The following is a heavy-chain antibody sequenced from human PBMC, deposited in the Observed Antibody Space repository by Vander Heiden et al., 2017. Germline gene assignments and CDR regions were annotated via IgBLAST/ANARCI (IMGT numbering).Heavy chain of an antibody. Sequence: QVNLVESGGDLVTPGGSLRLSCAASGFKFSDFYLSWLRRAPGKGLEWLSYISSSGSTIYIADSVKGRVTISRGNARESLYLQMNNLRVEDTAVYYCARSQTVTGFYYTGMDVWGQGTMVTVS. CDR1: GFKFSDFY. CDR2: ISSSGSTI. V-gene: IGHV3-11*01. J-gene: IGHJ6*02. CDR3: ARSQTVTGFYYTGMDV. D-gene: IGHD4-17*01.